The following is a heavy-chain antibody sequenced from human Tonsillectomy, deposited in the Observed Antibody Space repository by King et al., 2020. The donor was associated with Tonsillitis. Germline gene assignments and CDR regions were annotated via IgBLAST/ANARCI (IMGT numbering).Heavy chain of an antibody. D-gene: IGHD3-16*01. CDR2: INPNSGGI. Sequence: QVQLVESGAEVKKPGASVKVSCKASGYSFTGYYVHWVRQAPGQGLECMGWINPNSGGINYAQKFQGRVTMTRDTSINTAYMELRRLTFDDTAVYYFATLCGGVSAPYGWVFGYWGQGTQVTVSS. CDR3: ATLCGGVSAPYGWVFGY. V-gene: IGHV1-2*02. J-gene: IGHJ4*02. CDR1: GYSFTGYY.